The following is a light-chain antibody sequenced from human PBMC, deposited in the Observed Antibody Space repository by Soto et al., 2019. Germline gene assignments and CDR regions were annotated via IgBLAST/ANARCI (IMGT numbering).Light chain of an antibody. Sequence: DIVLTQSPGTLSLYPGERVTLSCRASQSINNYLAWYQQKPGQAPRLLIYDASNRATGIPSRFSGRGSGTDFTLRISGLEPEDFATYYCQQRAGWPYTFGQGTRLEIK. V-gene: IGKV3-11*01. CDR1: QSINNY. J-gene: IGKJ2*01. CDR3: QQRAGWPYT. CDR2: DAS.